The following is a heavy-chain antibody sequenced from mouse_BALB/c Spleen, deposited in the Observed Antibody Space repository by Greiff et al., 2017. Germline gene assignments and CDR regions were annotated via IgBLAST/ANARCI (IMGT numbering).Heavy chain of an antibody. CDR2: ISSGSSTI. Sequence: EVMLVESGGGLVQPGGSRKLSCAASGFTFSSFGMHWVRQAPEKGLEWVAYISSGSSTIYYADTVKGRFTISRDNPKNTLFLQMTSLRSEDTAMYYCARALLGRGGNYFDYWGQGTTLTVSS. CDR3: ARALLGRGGNYFDY. V-gene: IGHV5-17*02. CDR1: GFTFSSFG. J-gene: IGHJ2*01. D-gene: IGHD4-1*01.